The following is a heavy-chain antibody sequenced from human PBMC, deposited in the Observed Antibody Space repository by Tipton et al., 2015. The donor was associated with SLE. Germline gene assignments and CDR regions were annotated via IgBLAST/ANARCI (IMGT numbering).Heavy chain of an antibody. CDR2: IYYSGST. Sequence: LRLSCTVSGGSISSGGYYWSWIRQHPGKGLEWIGYIYYSGSTYYNPSLKSRVTISVDTSKNQFSLKLSSVTAADTAVYYCARELGYGDYEGGSAFEIWGQGTMVTVSS. D-gene: IGHD4-17*01. CDR1: GGSISSGGYY. CDR3: ARELGYGDYEGGSAFEI. V-gene: IGHV4-31*03. J-gene: IGHJ3*02.